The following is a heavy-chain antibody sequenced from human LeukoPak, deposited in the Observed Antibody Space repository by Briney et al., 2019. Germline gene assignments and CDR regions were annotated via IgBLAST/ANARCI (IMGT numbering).Heavy chain of an antibody. V-gene: IGHV4-38-2*02. D-gene: IGHD6-19*01. CDR3: ARFLAVAGDFDY. CDR2: IYHSGST. J-gene: IGHJ4*02. CDR1: GYFISGGYY. Sequence: PSETLSLTCTVSGYFISGGYYWGWIRQPPGKGLEWIGSIYHSGSTYYNPSLKSRVTISVDTSKNQFSLKLSSVTAADTAVYYCARFLAVAGDFDYWGQGTLVTVSS.